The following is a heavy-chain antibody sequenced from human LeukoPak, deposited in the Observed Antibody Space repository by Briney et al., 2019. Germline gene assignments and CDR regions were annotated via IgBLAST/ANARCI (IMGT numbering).Heavy chain of an antibody. V-gene: IGHV3-11*04. Sequence: PGGSLRLSCAASGFTFSDYYMSWIRQAPGKGLEWVSYISSSGSTIYYADSVKGRFTISRDNAKNSLYLQMNSLRAEDTTVYYCARDPLCPFEDQPAFDYWGQGTLVTVSS. CDR3: ARDPLCPFEDQPAFDY. CDR2: ISSSGSTI. J-gene: IGHJ4*02. D-gene: IGHD2-2*01. CDR1: GFTFSDYY.